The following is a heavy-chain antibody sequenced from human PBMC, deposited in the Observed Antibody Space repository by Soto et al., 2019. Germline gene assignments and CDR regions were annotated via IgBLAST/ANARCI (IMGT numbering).Heavy chain of an antibody. CDR3: ARDGYSSGWYFVY. CDR2: ISSSSSYI. Sequence: GGSLRLSCAASGFTFSSYSMNWVRQAPGKGLEWVSSISSSSSYIYYADSVKGRFTISRDNAKNSLYLQMNSLRAEDTAVYYCARDGYSSGWYFVYWGQGTLVTVSS. V-gene: IGHV3-21*01. CDR1: GFTFSSYS. J-gene: IGHJ4*02. D-gene: IGHD6-19*01.